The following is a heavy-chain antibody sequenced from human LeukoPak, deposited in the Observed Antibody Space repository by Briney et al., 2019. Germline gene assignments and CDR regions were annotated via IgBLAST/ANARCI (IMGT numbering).Heavy chain of an antibody. CDR3: ASLYYDILTGYYSGPFDY. D-gene: IGHD3-9*01. J-gene: IGHJ4*02. CDR2: IYYSRST. V-gene: IGHV4-39*01. Sequence: SETLSLTCTVSGGSISSSSYYWGWIRQPPGKGLEWIGSIYYSRSTYYNPSLKSRVTISVDTSKNQFSLKLSSVTAADTAVYYCASLYYDILTGYYSGPFDYWGQGTLVTVSS. CDR1: GGSISSSSYY.